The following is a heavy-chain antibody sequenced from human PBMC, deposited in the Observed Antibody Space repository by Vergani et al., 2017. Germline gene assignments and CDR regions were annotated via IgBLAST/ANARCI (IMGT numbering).Heavy chain of an antibody. CDR3: ASDGTDIFVSSSDYPHLLYY. V-gene: IGHV3-30*03. Sequence: QVSLVESGGGVVQPGRSLTLTCSASGFGFKNFAMHWVRQAPGKGLEWVATISKDGTHDYYEPSVRGRFAVSRDNFKNTMYLQMDRLTTDDTAVYFCASDGTDIFVSSSDYPHLLYYWGQGLLVTVSS. CDR1: GFGFKNFA. J-gene: IGHJ4*02. D-gene: IGHD2-2*01. CDR2: ISKDGTHD.